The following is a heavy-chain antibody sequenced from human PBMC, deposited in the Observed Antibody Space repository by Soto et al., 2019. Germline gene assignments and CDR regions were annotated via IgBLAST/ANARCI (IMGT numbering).Heavy chain of an antibody. D-gene: IGHD2-8*01. CDR1: GYTFTSYG. CDR3: GRAATICTNGVCYTDQPYYYMDV. V-gene: IGHV1-18*01. J-gene: IGHJ6*03. Sequence: ASVKVSCKASGYTFTSYGISWVRQAPGQGLEWMGWISAYNGNTNYAQKLQGRVTMTTDTSTSTAYMELRSLRSDDTAVYYCGRAATICTNGVCYTDQPYYYMDVWGKGTTVTVSS. CDR2: ISAYNGNT.